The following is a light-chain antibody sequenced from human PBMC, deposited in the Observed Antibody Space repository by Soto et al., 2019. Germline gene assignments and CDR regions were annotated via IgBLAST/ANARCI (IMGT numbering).Light chain of an antibody. CDR3: SLYTSSSTYV. J-gene: IGLJ1*01. CDR1: SSDVGGYNY. CDR2: DVS. Sequence: QSALTQPASVSGSPGQSITISCTGTSSDVGGYNYVSWYQQHPGKAPKLMIYDVSNRPSGVSSRFSGSKSGNTASLTISGLHAEDEADYSCSLYTSSSTYVFGTGTKLTVL. V-gene: IGLV2-14*01.